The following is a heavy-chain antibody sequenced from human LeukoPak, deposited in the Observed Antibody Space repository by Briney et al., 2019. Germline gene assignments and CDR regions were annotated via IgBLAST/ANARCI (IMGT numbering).Heavy chain of an antibody. CDR1: GFTFSSYA. D-gene: IGHD6-19*01. V-gene: IGHV3-23*01. J-gene: IGHJ6*02. Sequence: QPGGSLRLSCSASGFTFSSYAMGWVRQAPGKGLEWVSAISGSGGSTYYADSVKGRFTISRDNSKNTLYLQMNSLRAEDTAVYYCAKDRTHGQQDSRGWYGFGYYYYGMDVWGQGTTVTVSS. CDR2: ISGSGGST. CDR3: AKDRTHGQQDSRGWYGFGYYYYGMDV.